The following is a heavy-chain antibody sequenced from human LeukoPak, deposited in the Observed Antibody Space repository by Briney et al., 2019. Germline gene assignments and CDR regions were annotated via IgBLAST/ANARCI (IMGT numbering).Heavy chain of an antibody. Sequence: GESLKISCKGSGYSFTSYWIGWVRQMPGKGLEWMGIIYPGDSDTRYSPSFQGQVTISADKSISTAYLQWSSLKASDTAMYYCARRRGYSYGLDAFDNWGQGTMVTVSS. J-gene: IGHJ3*02. D-gene: IGHD5-18*01. CDR3: ARRRGYSYGLDAFDN. V-gene: IGHV5-51*01. CDR1: GYSFTSYW. CDR2: IYPGDSDT.